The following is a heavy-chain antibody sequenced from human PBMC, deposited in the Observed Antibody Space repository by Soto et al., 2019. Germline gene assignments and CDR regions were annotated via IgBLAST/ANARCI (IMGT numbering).Heavy chain of an antibody. CDR1: GGSFTGPY. J-gene: IGHJ4*02. Sequence: SETLSLTCAVNGGSFTGPYGAWIRQSPEKGLEWIGEISHSGTTKYNPSLKSRVTISVDTSKNQFSLKLSSVTAADTGMYYCARNGGNTWYYFDSWGQGTVVT. CDR2: ISHSGTT. V-gene: IGHV4-34*01. CDR3: ARNGGNTWYYFDS. D-gene: IGHD6-13*01.